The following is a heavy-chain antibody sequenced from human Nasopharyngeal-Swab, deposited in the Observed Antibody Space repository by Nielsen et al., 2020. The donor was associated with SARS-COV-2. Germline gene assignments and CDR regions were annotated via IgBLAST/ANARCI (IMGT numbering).Heavy chain of an antibody. J-gene: IGHJ5*02. CDR2: IYPGDSDT. CDR3: ARGRSGSYNWFDP. Sequence: KVSCKGSGYSFTSYWIGWVRQMPGKGLEWMGIIYPGDSDTRYSPSFQGQVTISADKSISTAYLQWSSLKASDTAMYYCARGRSGSYNWFDPWGQGTLVTVSS. CDR1: GYSFTSYW. V-gene: IGHV5-51*01. D-gene: IGHD1-26*01.